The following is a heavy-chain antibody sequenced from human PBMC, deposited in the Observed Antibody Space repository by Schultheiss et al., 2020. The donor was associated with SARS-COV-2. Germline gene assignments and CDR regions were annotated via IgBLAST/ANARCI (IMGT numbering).Heavy chain of an antibody. D-gene: IGHD2-21*01. CDR2: IKSKTDGGTT. CDR1: GFTFSNAW. CDR3: TTPYCGGDCYYTTYWYFDL. J-gene: IGHJ2*01. V-gene: IGHV3-15*01. Sequence: GGSLRLSCAASGFTFSNAWMSWVRQAPGKGLEWVGRIKSKTDGGTTDYAAPVKGRFTISRDDSKNTLYLQMNSLKTEDTAVYYCTTPYCGGDCYYTTYWYFDLWGRGTLVTVS.